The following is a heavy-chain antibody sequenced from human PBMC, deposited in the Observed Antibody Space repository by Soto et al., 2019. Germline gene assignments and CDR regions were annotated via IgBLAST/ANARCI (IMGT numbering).Heavy chain of an antibody. CDR1: GYTFTDYD. Sequence: QVRVVQSGAEVKKPGASVKVSCKTSGYTFTDYDINWVRQAPGQGLEWMGCVSPDHDNAGYANQFEGRVTMTSDTSISTTYMELTNLRSEDTDVYYCAVTTGYWGQGTKVTVSS. D-gene: IGHD4-17*01. J-gene: IGHJ4*02. CDR3: AVTTGY. CDR2: VSPDHDNA. V-gene: IGHV1-8*01.